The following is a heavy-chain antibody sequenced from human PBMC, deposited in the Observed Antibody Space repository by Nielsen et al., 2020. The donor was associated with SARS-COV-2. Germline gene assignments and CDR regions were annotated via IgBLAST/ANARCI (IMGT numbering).Heavy chain of an antibody. D-gene: IGHD6-13*01. CDR1: GGSISSSSYY. CDR3: ARLEQQPINWFDP. V-gene: IGHV4-39*07. J-gene: IGHJ5*02. CDR2: IYYSGST. Sequence: SETLSLTCTVSGGSISSSSYYWGWIRQPPGKGLEWIGSIYYSGSTYYNPSLKSRVTISVDTSKNQFSLKLSSVTAADTAVYYCARLEQQPINWFDPWGQGTLVTVSS.